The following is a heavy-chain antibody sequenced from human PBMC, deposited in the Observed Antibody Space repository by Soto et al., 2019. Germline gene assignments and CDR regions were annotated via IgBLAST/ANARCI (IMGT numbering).Heavy chain of an antibody. V-gene: IGHV1-18*01. J-gene: IGHJ6*02. CDR3: ARSQYYYDSSGYPAGQILYGMDV. Sequence: QVQLVQSGAEVKKPGASVKVSCKASGYTFTSYGISWVRQAPGQGLEWMGWISAYNGNTNYAQKLQGRVTMTTDTSTSTXXMXLXLLRSDDTAVYYCARSQYYYDSSGYPAGQILYGMDVWGQGTTVTVSS. D-gene: IGHD3-22*01. CDR1: GYTFTSYG. CDR2: ISAYNGNT.